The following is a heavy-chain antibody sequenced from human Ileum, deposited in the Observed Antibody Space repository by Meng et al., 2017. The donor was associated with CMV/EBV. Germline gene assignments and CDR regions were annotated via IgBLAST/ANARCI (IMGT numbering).Heavy chain of an antibody. V-gene: IGHV4-31*03. CDR2: IYYSGST. D-gene: IGHD3-16*01. CDR1: SGDNSSGVYY. J-gene: IGHJ4*02. Sequence: TGSSGDNSSGVYYWGWIRQHPGKGLEWIGYIYYSGSTYYNPSLRSRVTISVDTSKNQFSLKLSSGTAADTAMYYWARESRVLGFDYWGQGTLVTVSS. CDR3: ARESRVLGFDY.